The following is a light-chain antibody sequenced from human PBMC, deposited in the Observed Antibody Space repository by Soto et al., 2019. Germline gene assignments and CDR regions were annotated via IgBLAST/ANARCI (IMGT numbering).Light chain of an antibody. Sequence: DIQMTQSPSSLSASVGGRVTITCRASQSISSYLNWYQQKPGKAPKLLMYAASSLQSGVPSRFSGSGSGTDFTLTISSLQPEDFATYYCQQSYSTPPYTFGQGTKLEIK. V-gene: IGKV1-39*01. CDR2: AAS. J-gene: IGKJ2*01. CDR3: QQSYSTPPYT. CDR1: QSISSY.